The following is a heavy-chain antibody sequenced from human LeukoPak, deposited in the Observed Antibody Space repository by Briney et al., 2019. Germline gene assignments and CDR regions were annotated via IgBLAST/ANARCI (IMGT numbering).Heavy chain of an antibody. CDR2: IYYSGST. V-gene: IGHV4-59*01. CDR1: GGSISSYY. J-gene: IGHJ3*02. D-gene: IGHD6-19*01. CDR3: ASIAVAGWDAFDI. Sequence: PSETLSLTCTVSGGSISSYYWSWIRQPPGKGLEWIGYIYYSGSTNYNPSLKSRVTISVDTSKNQFSLKLSSVTAADTAVYYCASIAVAGWDAFDIWGQGTMVTVPS.